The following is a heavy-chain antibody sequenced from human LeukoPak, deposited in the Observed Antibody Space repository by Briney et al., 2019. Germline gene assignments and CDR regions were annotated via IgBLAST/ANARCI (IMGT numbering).Heavy chain of an antibody. D-gene: IGHD3-10*01. CDR3: ASGTGSYSDYYYGMDV. Sequence: SETLSLTCTVSGGSISSSSYYWSWIRQPPGKGLEWIGYIYYSGSTNYNPSLKSRVTISVDTSKNQFSLKLSSVTAADTAVYYCASGTGSYSDYYYGMDVWGQGTTVTVSS. CDR1: GGSISSSSYY. V-gene: IGHV4-61*01. CDR2: IYYSGST. J-gene: IGHJ6*02.